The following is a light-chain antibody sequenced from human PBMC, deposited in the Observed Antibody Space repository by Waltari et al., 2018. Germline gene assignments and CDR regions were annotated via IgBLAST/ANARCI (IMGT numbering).Light chain of an antibody. V-gene: IGLV7-43*01. CDR3: QLYYGGTLV. J-gene: IGLJ3*02. CDR2: STD. CDR1: PGPVTSDNF. Sequence: QTVVTQEPSLTVSPGGTVTLTCASTPGPVTSDNFPNWFHRRPGQPPRALIYSTDHKHPWTPARFSGSLLGGKAALTLSGVQPEDEADYYCQLYYGGTLVFGGGTKVIVL.